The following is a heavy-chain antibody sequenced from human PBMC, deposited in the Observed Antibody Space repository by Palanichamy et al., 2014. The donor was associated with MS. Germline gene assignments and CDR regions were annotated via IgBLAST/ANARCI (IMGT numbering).Heavy chain of an antibody. CDR3: ARDLTMFHYFDS. V-gene: IGHV3-33*01. CDR2: IWYDGSNT. Sequence: QFYLVESGGGVVQPGKSLTLSCTASGFTFSGYGMHWVRQTPGKGLEWVAFIWYDGSNTYYGDFVKGRFTISRDNSKNTLYLQMNSLRVEDTALYFCARDLTMFHYFDSWGQGTLVSVSP. J-gene: IGHJ4*02. CDR1: GFTFSGYG. D-gene: IGHD3-10*02.